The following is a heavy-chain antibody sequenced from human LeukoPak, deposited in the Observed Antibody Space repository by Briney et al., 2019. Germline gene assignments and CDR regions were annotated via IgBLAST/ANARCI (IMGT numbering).Heavy chain of an antibody. J-gene: IGHJ5*02. CDR2: MNPNSGNT. CDR3: AKIGAAARRTPNPRWFDP. D-gene: IGHD6-6*01. CDR1: RYTFTSYD. V-gene: IGHV1-8*01. Sequence: ASVKVSCKASRYTFTSYDINWVRQATGQGLEWMGWMNPNSGNTGYAQKFQGRVSMTWNTSISTAYMELSSLKSEDTAVYYCAKIGAAARRTPNPRWFDPWGQGTLVTVSS.